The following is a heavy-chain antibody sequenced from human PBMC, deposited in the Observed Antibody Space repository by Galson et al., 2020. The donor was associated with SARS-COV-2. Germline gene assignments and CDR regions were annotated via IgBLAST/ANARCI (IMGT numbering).Heavy chain of an antibody. J-gene: IGHJ4*02. Sequence: GGSLRLSCVASGLTLSAYGMHWVRQAPGKGLEWVASVSYDGSNKDYLDSVKGRFTISRDNSKNTLYLQMNSLRPDDTAVYYCAKDRTYSGYGRAYFCDNWGQGTLVTVSS. CDR3: AKDRTYSGYGRAYFCDN. CDR2: VSYDGSNK. CDR1: GLTLSAYG. V-gene: IGHV3-30*18. D-gene: IGHD5-12*01.